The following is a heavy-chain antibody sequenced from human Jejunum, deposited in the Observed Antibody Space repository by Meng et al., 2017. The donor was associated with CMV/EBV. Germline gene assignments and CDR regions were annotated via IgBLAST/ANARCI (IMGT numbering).Heavy chain of an antibody. CDR1: GYNFIDYG. CDR3: ARGAYNWNDRAWYV. D-gene: IGHD1-20*01. CDR2: INVDNGYT. J-gene: IGHJ4*02. Sequence: QVQLLQSGAEVKKPGXSVKVSXKASGYNFIDYGISWVRQAPGQGLEWMGWINVDNGYTKYAQKFQGRVTMTTDTSTSTAYMELRSLRSDDMAVYYCARGAYNWNDRAWYVWGQGTLVTVSS. V-gene: IGHV1-18*03.